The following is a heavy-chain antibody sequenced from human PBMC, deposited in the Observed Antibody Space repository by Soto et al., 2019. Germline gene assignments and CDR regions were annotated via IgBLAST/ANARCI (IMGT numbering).Heavy chain of an antibody. J-gene: IGHJ4*02. CDR3: ARTNSGGQWLGYFDY. CDR1: GGTFSSYA. CDR2: IIPIFGTA. Sequence: QVQLVQSGAEVKKPGSSVKVSCKASGGTFSSYAISWVRQAPGQGLEWMGGIIPIFGTANYAQKFQGRVTITADESTSTAYMELSSLRSEDTAVYSCARTNSGGQWLGYFDYCGQGTLVTVSS. D-gene: IGHD6-19*01. V-gene: IGHV1-69*01.